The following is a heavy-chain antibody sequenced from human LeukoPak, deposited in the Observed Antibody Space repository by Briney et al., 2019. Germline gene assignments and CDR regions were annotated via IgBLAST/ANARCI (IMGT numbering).Heavy chain of an antibody. CDR1: GFTFSSYG. CDR2: IWYDGSNK. V-gene: IGHV3-33*01. D-gene: IGHD5-18*01. J-gene: IGHJ4*02. CDR3: ARGNGYSYGYLDY. Sequence: PGGSLRLSCAAPGFTFSSYGMHWVRQAPGKGLEWVAVIWYDGSNKYYADSVKGRFTISRDNSKNTLYLQMNSLRAEDTAVYYCARGNGYSYGYLDYWGQGTLVTVSS.